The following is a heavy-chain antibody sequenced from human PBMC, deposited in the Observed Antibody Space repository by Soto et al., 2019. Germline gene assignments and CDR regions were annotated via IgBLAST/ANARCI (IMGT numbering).Heavy chain of an antibody. CDR3: ARGRYYGSGSYYNYHYYMDV. CDR1: GGSISSGGYY. CDR2: IYYSGST. V-gene: IGHV4-31*03. D-gene: IGHD3-10*01. Sequence: QVQLQESGPGLAKPSQTLSLTCTVSGGSISSGGYYWSWIRQHPGKGLEWIGYIYYSGSTYYNPSLKSRVTISVDTSKNQFSLKLSSVTAADTAVYYCARGRYYGSGSYYNYHYYMDVWGKGTTVTVSS. J-gene: IGHJ6*03.